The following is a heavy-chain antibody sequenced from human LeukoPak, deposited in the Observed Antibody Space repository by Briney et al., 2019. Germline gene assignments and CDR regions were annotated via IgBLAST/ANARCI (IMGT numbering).Heavy chain of an antibody. D-gene: IGHD2-2*02. Sequence: GGSLRLSCAASGFTFSSYGMSWVRQAPGKGLEWVSAISGSGGSTYYADSVKGRFTISRDNSKNTLYLQMNSLRAEDTAVYYCAKVRCSSTSCYRDYYYYMDVWGKGTTVTISS. CDR2: ISGSGGST. CDR3: AKVRCSSTSCYRDYYYYMDV. V-gene: IGHV3-23*01. J-gene: IGHJ6*03. CDR1: GFTFSSYG.